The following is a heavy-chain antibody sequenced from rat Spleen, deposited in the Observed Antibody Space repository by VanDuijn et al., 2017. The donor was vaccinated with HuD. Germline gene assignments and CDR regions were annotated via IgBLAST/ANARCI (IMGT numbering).Heavy chain of an antibody. CDR3: ARRETSFDY. Sequence: EVQLVESGGVLVQPGRSLKVSCAASGFTFSNYGMGWVRQAPTKGLEWVASISIGGGNTYYPNSVKGRFTISRDNANNTLYLQMDSLRSEDTASYYCARRETSFDYWGQGVMVTVSS. CDR2: ISIGGGNT. CDR1: GFTFSNYG. V-gene: IGHV5S13*01. J-gene: IGHJ2*01.